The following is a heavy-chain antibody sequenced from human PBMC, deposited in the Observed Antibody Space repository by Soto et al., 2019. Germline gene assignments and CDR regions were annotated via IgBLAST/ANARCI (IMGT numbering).Heavy chain of an antibody. J-gene: IGHJ3*02. CDR2: ITSTADTYAT. V-gene: IGHV3-73*01. CDR3: TGSLSFAFDI. CDR1: GFSFSDSV. Sequence: EVQLEESGGGWVQPGGSLKLSCAASGFSFSDSVMHWVRQVSGKGLEWVGRITSTADTYATAYTASVKGRFTVSRDDSKNTAYLQMNSLKTEDTAVYYCTGSLSFAFDIWGQGTMVHVSS.